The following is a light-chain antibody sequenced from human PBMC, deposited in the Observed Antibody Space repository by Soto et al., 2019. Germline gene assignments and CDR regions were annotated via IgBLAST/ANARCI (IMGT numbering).Light chain of an antibody. CDR1: QSISSW. Sequence: DIQMTQSPSTLSASVGDRVTITCRASQSISSWLAWYQQKPGKAPNLLIYKASSLESGVPARFSGNGSGTEFTLNISSLQPDDFATYYCQQYNSYSRTFGQGTKVEIK. CDR3: QQYNSYSRT. V-gene: IGKV1-5*03. CDR2: KAS. J-gene: IGKJ1*01.